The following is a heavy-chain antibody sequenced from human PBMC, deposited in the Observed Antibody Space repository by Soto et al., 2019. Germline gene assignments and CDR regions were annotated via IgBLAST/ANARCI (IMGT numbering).Heavy chain of an antibody. CDR1: GGSISSSSYY. J-gene: IGHJ4*02. V-gene: IGHV4-39*01. CDR2: IYYSGST. CDR3: ARPKMNYYGSGSYYFDY. D-gene: IGHD3-10*01. Sequence: QLQLQESGPGLVKPSETLSLTCTVSGGSISSSSYYWGWIRQPPGKGLEWIGSIYYSGSTYYNPSLKSRVPISVDTSKNQFSLKLSSVTAADTAVYYCARPKMNYYGSGSYYFDYWGQGTLVTVSS.